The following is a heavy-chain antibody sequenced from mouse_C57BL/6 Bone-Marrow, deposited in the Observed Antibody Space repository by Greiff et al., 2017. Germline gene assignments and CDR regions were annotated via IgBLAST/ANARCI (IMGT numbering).Heavy chain of an antibody. CDR1: GYTFTSYW. J-gene: IGHJ4*01. Sequence: QVQLQQPGAELVMPGASVKLSCKASGYTFTSYWMHWVKQRPGQGLEWIGEIDPSDSYTNYNQKFKGKSTLTVDKSSSTAYMQLSSLTSEDSAVYCGARGPLYSNYVYAMDYWGQGTSVTVSS. V-gene: IGHV1-69*01. CDR3: ARGPLYSNYVYAMDY. CDR2: IDPSDSYT. D-gene: IGHD2-5*01.